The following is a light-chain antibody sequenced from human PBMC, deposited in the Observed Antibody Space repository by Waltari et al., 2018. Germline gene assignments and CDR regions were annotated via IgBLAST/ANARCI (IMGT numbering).Light chain of an antibody. CDR2: RNS. V-gene: IGLV1-47*01. CDR1: SSNIGSNY. Sequence: QSVLTQPPSASGTPGPRVTISCSGSSSNIGSNYVYWYQQLPGTAPKLLIYRNSQRPSGVPDRFSGSKSGTSASLAISGLRSEDEADYYCAAWDDSLSGWAFGGGTKLTVL. J-gene: IGLJ3*02. CDR3: AAWDDSLSGWA.